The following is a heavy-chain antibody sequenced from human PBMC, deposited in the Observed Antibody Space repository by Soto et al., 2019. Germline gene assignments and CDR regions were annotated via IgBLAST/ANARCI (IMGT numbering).Heavy chain of an antibody. CDR1: GYSISSSNW. D-gene: IGHD3-10*01. V-gene: IGHV4-28*01. CDR3: ARINPGAGHCYDVDV. Sequence: QVQLQESGPGLVKPSDTLSLTCAVSGYSISSSNWWGWIRQPPGKGLEWIGYIYYSGSTYYNPSLQSRVPMPVVSTKTQFYLRLSSVTAVDTAGYYWARINPGAGHCYDVDVWGQGTTVTVSS. J-gene: IGHJ6*02. CDR2: IYYSGST.